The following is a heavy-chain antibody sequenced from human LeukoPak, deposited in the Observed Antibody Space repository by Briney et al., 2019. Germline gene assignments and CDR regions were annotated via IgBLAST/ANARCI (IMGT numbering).Heavy chain of an antibody. D-gene: IGHD3-10*01. Sequence: GGSLRLSCAASGFTFSSYAMHWVRQAPGKGLERVAVISYDGSNKYYADSVKGRFTISRDNSKNTLYLQMNSLRAEDTAVYYCARDGMVREKNWFDPWGQGTLVTVSS. V-gene: IGHV3-30-3*01. CDR1: GFTFSSYA. CDR2: ISYDGSNK. J-gene: IGHJ5*02. CDR3: ARDGMVREKNWFDP.